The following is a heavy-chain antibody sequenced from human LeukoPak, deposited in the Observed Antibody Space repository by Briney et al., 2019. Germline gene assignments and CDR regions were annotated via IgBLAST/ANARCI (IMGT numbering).Heavy chain of an antibody. D-gene: IGHD2-15*01. CDR3: ATGPMGAASNNWFDP. CDR1: GYTLTELS. V-gene: IGHV1-24*01. CDR2: FDPEDGET. Sequence: ASVKVSCKVSGYTLTELSMHWVRQAPGKGLEWMGGFDPEDGETIYAQKFQGRVTMTEDTSTDTAYMELSSLRSEDTAAYYCATGPMGAASNNWFDPWGQGTLVTVSS. J-gene: IGHJ5*02.